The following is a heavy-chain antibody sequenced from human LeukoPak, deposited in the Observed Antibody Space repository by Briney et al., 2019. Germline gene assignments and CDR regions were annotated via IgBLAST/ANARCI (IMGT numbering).Heavy chain of an antibody. Sequence: PAETLSLTCTVSGGSISRYYGSWMRHPPGKAREGIGYIYYRGSTNYNPSLERRVTISVGTCKKQFSPKLSSVTAADTAVYYCARGGIYRTWGQGNLVTVSS. CDR1: GGSISRYY. D-gene: IGHD5-12*01. V-gene: IGHV4-59*01. CDR3: ARGGIYRT. CDR2: IYYRGST. J-gene: IGHJ5*02.